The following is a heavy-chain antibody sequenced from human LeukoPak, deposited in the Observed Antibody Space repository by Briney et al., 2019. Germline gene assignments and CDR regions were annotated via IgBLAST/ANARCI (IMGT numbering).Heavy chain of an antibody. V-gene: IGHV3-7*01. CDR2: IKQDGSEK. J-gene: IGHJ5*02. CDR3: AREDWGYFDWLRLEGWFDP. CDR1: GFTFSSYL. D-gene: IGHD3-9*01. Sequence: GGSLRLSCAASGFTFSSYLMSWVRQAPGKGLEWVANIKQDGSEKYYVDSVKGRFTISRDNAKNSLYLQMNSLRAEDTAVYYCAREDWGYFDWLRLEGWFDPWGQGTVVTVSS.